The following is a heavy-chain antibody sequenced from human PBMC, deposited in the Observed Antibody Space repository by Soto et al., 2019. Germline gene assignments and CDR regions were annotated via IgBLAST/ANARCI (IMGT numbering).Heavy chain of an antibody. CDR2: ITAGNDNT. V-gene: IGHV1-3*01. Sequence: GASVKVSFKASGYTFISFSIHWLRQAPGQRPEWMGWITAGNDNTYFSQKFQGRVTITRDTSANTVYMEVCSLRSEDTAVYYCARGRGYSVGSNGVDVWGQGTTVTVSS. CDR3: ARGRGYSVGSNGVDV. D-gene: IGHD5-18*01. CDR1: GYTFISFS. J-gene: IGHJ6*02.